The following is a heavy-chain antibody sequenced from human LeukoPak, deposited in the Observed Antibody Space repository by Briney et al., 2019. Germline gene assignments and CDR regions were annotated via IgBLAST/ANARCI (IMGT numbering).Heavy chain of an antibody. CDR1: GGTFISYA. J-gene: IGHJ4*02. V-gene: IGHV1-69*13. D-gene: IGHD6-19*01. CDR3: ARDLESSGWLGDY. CDR2: IIPIFGTA. Sequence: SVKVSCKASGGTFISYAISWVRQAPGQGLEWMGGIIPIFGTANYAQKLQGRVTITADESTSTAYMELSSLRSEDTAVYYCARDLESSGWLGDYWGQGTLVTVSS.